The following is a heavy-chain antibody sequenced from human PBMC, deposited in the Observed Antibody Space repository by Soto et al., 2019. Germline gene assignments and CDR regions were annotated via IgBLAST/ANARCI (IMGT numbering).Heavy chain of an antibody. CDR1: GGSISSGGYS. Sequence: PSETLSLTCAVSGGSISSGGYSWSWIRQPPGKGLEWIGYIYHSGSTYYNPSLKSRVTISVDRSKNQFSLKLSSVTAADTAVYYCARGGARGFDPWGQGTLVTVSS. D-gene: IGHD3-16*01. CDR2: IYHSGST. CDR3: ARGGARGFDP. J-gene: IGHJ5*02. V-gene: IGHV4-30-2*01.